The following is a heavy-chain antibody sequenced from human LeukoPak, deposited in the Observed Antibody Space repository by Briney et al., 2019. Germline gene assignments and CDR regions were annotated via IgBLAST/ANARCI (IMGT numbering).Heavy chain of an antibody. Sequence: GASVKVSCKASGYTFTDYYMHWVRQAPGQGLEWMGWINANSGVTMYAQNLQGRVTMTRDTSISTAYMDLSRLRSDDTAVYYCARGGAIFGVVIMFSAPVVDYWGQGTLVTVSS. D-gene: IGHD3-3*01. CDR3: ARGGAIFGVVIMFSAPVVDY. CDR1: GYTFTDYY. J-gene: IGHJ4*02. V-gene: IGHV1-2*02. CDR2: INANSGVT.